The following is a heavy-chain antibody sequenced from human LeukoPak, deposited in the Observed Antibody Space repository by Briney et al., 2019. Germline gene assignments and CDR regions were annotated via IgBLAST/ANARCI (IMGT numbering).Heavy chain of an antibody. CDR1: GYTLNELS. CDR2: MNPSSGNT. D-gene: IGHD2-15*01. CDR3: ATLGRKYFDY. V-gene: IGHV1-8*03. J-gene: IGHJ4*02. Sequence: GVSVKVSCKVCGYTLNELSMQWVRQAAGRGLEGMGWMNPSSGNTGYAQKFQGRVTITRNTSISTAYMELSSLRSEGTAVYCCATLGRKYFDYGGQGTLVTVSS.